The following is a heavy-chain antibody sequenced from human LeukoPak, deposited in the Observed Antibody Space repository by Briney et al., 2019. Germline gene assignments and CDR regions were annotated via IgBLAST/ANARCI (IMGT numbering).Heavy chain of an antibody. CDR1: GYTFSSYY. Sequence: ASVKVSCKASGYTFSSYYMHWVRQAPGQGLEWMGIINPSGGGTSYAQKFQGRVTMTRDMSTSTVYMELSSLRSEDTAVYYCARLLNYYYYMDVWSKGTTVTVSS. CDR3: ARLLNYYYYMDV. V-gene: IGHV1-46*01. D-gene: IGHD2/OR15-2a*01. J-gene: IGHJ6*03. CDR2: INPSGGGT.